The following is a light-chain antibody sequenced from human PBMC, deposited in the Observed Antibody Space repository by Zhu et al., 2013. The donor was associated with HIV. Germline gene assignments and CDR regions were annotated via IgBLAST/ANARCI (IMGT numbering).Light chain of an antibody. CDR3: QQSNKWPPGTWT. V-gene: IGKV3-15*01. CDR1: QSVSKY. J-gene: IGKJ1*01. CDR2: AAS. Sequence: EIVLTQSPGTLSLSPGERATLSCRASQSVSKYLAWYQHKPGQAPRLLIYAASTRVAGVPGRFTGSGSGTEFTLTISSLQSEDVAVYYCQQSNKWPPGTWTFGQGTKVELK.